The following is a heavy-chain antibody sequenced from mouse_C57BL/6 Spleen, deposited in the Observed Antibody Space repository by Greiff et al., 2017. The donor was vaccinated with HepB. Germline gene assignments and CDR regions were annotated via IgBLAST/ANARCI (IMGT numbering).Heavy chain of an antibody. Sequence: EVQLVESEGGLVQPGSSMKLSCTASGFTFSDYYMAWVRQVPEKGLEWVANINYDGSSTYYLDSLKSRFIISRDNAKNILYLQMSSLKSEDTATYYCARGLRLYAMDYWGQGTSVTVSS. J-gene: IGHJ4*01. V-gene: IGHV5-16*01. CDR1: GFTFSDYY. D-gene: IGHD1-1*01. CDR2: INYDGSST. CDR3: ARGLRLYAMDY.